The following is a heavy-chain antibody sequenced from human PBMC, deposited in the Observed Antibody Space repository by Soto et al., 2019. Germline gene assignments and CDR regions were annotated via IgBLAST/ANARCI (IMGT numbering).Heavy chain of an antibody. CDR1: GFTFSSYA. Sequence: VQLVESGGGLVQPGGSLRLSCAASGFTFSSYAMSWVRQAPGKGLEWVSAISGSGGSTYYADSVKGRFTISRDNSKNTLYLQMNSLRAEDTAVYDCAKYQRPKFRYIVVLPAAKHAFDIWGQGTMVTVSS. V-gene: IGHV3-23*04. J-gene: IGHJ3*02. D-gene: IGHD2-2*01. CDR3: AKYQRPKFRYIVVLPAAKHAFDI. CDR2: ISGSGGST.